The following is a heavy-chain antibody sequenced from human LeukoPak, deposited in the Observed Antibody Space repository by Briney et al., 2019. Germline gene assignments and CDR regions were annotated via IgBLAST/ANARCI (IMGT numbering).Heavy chain of an antibody. CDR2: INHSGST. CDR1: GGSFSGYY. Sequence: PSETLSLTCAVYGGSFSGYYWSWIRQPPGKGLEWIGEINHSGSTNYNPPLKSRVTISVDTSKNQFSLKLSSVIAADTAVYYCARGRRGYSSGLIDYWGQGTLVTISS. D-gene: IGHD6-19*01. CDR3: ARGRRGYSSGLIDY. V-gene: IGHV4-34*01. J-gene: IGHJ4*02.